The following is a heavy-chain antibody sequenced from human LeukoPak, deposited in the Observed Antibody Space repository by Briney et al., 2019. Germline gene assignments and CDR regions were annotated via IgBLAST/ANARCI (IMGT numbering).Heavy chain of an antibody. CDR1: GFTLSSYA. CDR3: AKGHGDHIPGEYLQH. J-gene: IGHJ1*01. V-gene: IGHV3-23*01. Sequence: GGSLRLSCAASGFTLSSYAMCWVRPAPWKGLEWVSAISGSGGSTYYADSVKSRFTISRDNSKNTLYLQMNSLRAEDTAVYYCAKGHGDHIPGEYLQHWGQGTLVTVSS. CDR2: ISGSGGST. D-gene: IGHD4-17*01.